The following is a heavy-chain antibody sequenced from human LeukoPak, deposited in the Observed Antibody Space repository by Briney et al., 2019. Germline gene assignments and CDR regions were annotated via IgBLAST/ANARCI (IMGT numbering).Heavy chain of an antibody. J-gene: IGHJ4*02. CDR1: GFTFDDYA. CDR2: ISWNSGSI. D-gene: IGHD3-3*01. Sequence: GGSLRLSCAASGFTFDDYAMHWVRQAPGKGLEWVSGISWNSGSIGYADSVKGRFTISRDNAKNSLYLQMNSLRAEDTALYYCAKSQSNYDFWSGYDYWGQGTLVTVSS. V-gene: IGHV3-9*01. CDR3: AKSQSNYDFWSGYDY.